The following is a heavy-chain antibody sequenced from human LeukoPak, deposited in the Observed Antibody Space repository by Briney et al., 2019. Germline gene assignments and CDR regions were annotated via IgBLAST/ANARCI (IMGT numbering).Heavy chain of an antibody. CDR3: XXASSGWYNWFDP. CDR2: IYYSGST. CDR1: GGSISSYY. J-gene: IGHJ5*02. Sequence: IPSETLSLTCTVSGGSISSYYWSWLRQSPGKGLEWIGYIYYSGSTNFNPSLKSRVTISVDTSKNQFSLKLSSFTAADPAGFYCXXASSGWYNWFDPWGQGTLVTVSS. D-gene: IGHD6-19*01. V-gene: IGHV4-59*01.